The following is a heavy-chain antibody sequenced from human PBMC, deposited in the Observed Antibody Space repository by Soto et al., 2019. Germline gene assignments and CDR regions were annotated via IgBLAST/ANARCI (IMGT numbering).Heavy chain of an antibody. CDR2: IWYDGSNK. CDR1: GFTFSSYG. CDR3: ARDWQVVPAAMDAFDI. J-gene: IGHJ3*02. V-gene: IGHV3-33*01. D-gene: IGHD2-2*01. Sequence: QVQLVESGGCVVQPGRSLRLSCAASGFTFSSYGMHWVRQAPGKGLEWVAVIWYDGSNKYYADSVKGRFTISRDNSNNTLYLQMNSLRAEDTAVYYCARDWQVVPAAMDAFDIWGQGTMVTVSS.